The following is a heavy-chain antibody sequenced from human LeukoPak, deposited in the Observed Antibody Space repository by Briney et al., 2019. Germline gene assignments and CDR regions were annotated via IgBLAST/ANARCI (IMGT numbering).Heavy chain of an antibody. CDR1: GGSISNYY. D-gene: IGHD4-17*01. Sequence: SETLSLTCTVSGGSISNYYWSWIRQPPGKGLEWIGYIYYTGSTNYSPSLESRVTISVDTSKNQFSLKVSSVTAADTAVYYCVRHASPYPYGWFDPWGQGTMVTVSS. CDR2: IYYTGST. V-gene: IGHV4-59*08. J-gene: IGHJ5*02. CDR3: VRHASPYPYGWFDP.